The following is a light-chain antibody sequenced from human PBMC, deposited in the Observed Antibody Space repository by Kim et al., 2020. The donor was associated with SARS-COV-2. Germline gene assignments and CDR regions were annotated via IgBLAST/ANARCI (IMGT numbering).Light chain of an antibody. Sequence: GQSVTISCTGTSSDVGGYNYVSWYQHHPGKAPKLMIYEVSKRPSGVPDRVSGSKSGNTASLTVSGLQAEDEADYYCGSYVGNNNFVFGTGTKVTVL. CDR2: EVS. V-gene: IGLV2-8*01. J-gene: IGLJ1*01. CDR3: GSYVGNNNFV. CDR1: SSDVGGYNY.